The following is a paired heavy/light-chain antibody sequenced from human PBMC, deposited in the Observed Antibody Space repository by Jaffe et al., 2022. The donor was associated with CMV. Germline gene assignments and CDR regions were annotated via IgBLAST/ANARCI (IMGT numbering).Heavy chain of an antibody. CDR3: ARDRRYSSGYYYYYEMDV. CDR2: ISGSGGLI. J-gene: IGHJ6*02. CDR1: GFTFSDYN. Sequence: QVQLVESGGGLVKPGGSLRLSCAASGFTFSDYNMTWIRQAPGKGLEWVSYISGSGGLIYYTDSVKGRFTISRDNAKNSLYLQMNSLRAEDTAVYYCARDRRYSSGYYYYYEMDVWGQGTTVSVSS. V-gene: IGHV3-11*01. D-gene: IGHD3-22*01.
Light chain of an antibody. CDR1: SLRSYY. V-gene: IGLV3-19*01. J-gene: IGLJ1*01. CDR2: GKN. Sequence: SSELTQDPAVSVALGQTVRITCQGDSLRSYYASWYQQKPGQAPVVVISGKNNRPAGIPDRFSASSSGNTASLTITGAQAEDEADYYCNSRDSSGDHPCVFGTGTKVTVL. CDR3: NSRDSSGDHPCV.